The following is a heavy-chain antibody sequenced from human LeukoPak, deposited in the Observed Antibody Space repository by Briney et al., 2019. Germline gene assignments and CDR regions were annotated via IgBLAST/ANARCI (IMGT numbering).Heavy chain of an antibody. Sequence: SETLSLTCAVYGGSFSGYYWSWIRQPPGKGLEWIGEINHSGSTNYNPSLKSRVTISVDTSKNQFSLKLSSVTAADTAVYYCAREVPGITMVRGARNWFDPWGQGTLVTVSS. CDR3: AREVPGITMVRGARNWFDP. D-gene: IGHD3-10*01. CDR2: INHSGST. J-gene: IGHJ5*02. V-gene: IGHV4-34*01. CDR1: GGSFSGYY.